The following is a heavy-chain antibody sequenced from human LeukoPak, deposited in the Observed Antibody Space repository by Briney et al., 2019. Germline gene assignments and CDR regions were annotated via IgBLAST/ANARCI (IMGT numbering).Heavy chain of an antibody. CDR1: GFTFCSFW. J-gene: IGHJ6*02. CDR3: ARGGGLDV. Sequence: GGSLSFSCAASGFTFCSFWLNWPGQAPGKGLEWVASINHNGNVNYYVDSVKGRFTISRDNAKNSLYLQMSNLRAEDTAVYFCARGGGLDVWGQGATVTVSS. V-gene: IGHV3-7*03. CDR2: INHNGNVN. D-gene: IGHD3-16*01.